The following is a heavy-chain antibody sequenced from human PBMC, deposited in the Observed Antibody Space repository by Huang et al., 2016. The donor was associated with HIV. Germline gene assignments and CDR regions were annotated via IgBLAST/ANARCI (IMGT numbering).Heavy chain of an antibody. D-gene: IGHD2-2*01. Sequence: QVQLVQSGAEVKKPGASVKVSCKASGYTFTGYYMHWGRQAPGQGLEWMGVINPNSGGTNDAQKFQGRVTMTRDTSISTAYMELSRLRSDDTAVYYCAAGVVPAADYYYYYGMDVWGQGTTVTVSS. V-gene: IGHV1-2*02. CDR1: GYTFTGYY. CDR2: INPNSGGT. CDR3: AAGVVPAADYYYYYGMDV. J-gene: IGHJ6*02.